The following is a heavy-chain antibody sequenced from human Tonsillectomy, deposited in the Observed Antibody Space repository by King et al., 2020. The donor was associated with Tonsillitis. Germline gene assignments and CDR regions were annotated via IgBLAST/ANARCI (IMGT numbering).Heavy chain of an antibody. J-gene: IGHJ4*02. CDR3: ASTLGVTFCWGDCYPPTLFDY. D-gene: IGHD2-21*02. CDR2: IYHDGST. V-gene: IGHV4-59*02. Sequence: VQLQESGPGLVKPSETLSLTCTVSGGSVSRYYWSWIRQSPGMGLEWMGCIYHDGSTIYNPSLKNRVTISIDTPKNHFSLRLRSVSAAATALYFCASTLGVTFCWGDCYPPTLFDYWGQGALVTVSS. CDR1: GGSVSRYY.